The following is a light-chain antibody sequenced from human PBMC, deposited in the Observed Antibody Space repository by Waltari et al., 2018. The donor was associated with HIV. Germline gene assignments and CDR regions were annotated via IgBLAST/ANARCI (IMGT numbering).Light chain of an antibody. CDR1: NISSYS. V-gene: IGLV3-21*02. CDR3: QVWDTFSDRYV. J-gene: IGLJ1*01. Sequence: SYELTQPPSVSVAPGQTATVTCGGANISSYSVHWYQQTPGQAPVLVVYGDSERPSGIPERFADSNSDNTATLTISRVAAGDEAAYYCQVWDTFSDRYVFGAGTEVTVL. CDR2: GDS.